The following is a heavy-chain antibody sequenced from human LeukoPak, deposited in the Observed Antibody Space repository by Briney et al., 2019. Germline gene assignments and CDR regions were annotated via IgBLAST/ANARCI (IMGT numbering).Heavy chain of an antibody. CDR2: IYYSGST. D-gene: IGHD3-10*01. V-gene: IGHV4-61*05. J-gene: IGHJ4*02. CDR1: GGSISRSNYY. CDR3: ARAPGYYFDY. Sequence: PSETLSLTCSASGGSISRSNYYWDWIRQPPGKGLEWIGYIYYSGSTNYNPSLKSRVTISVDTSKSQFSLKLSSVTAADTAVYYCARAPGYYFDYWGQGTLVTVSS.